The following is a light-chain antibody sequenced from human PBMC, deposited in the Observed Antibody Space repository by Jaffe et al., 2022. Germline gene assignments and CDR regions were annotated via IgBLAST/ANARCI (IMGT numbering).Light chain of an antibody. J-gene: IGKJ4*01. CDR1: QGIGNS. Sequence: DIQMTQSPSSLSASAGDRVTITCRASQGIGNSLAWFQQKPGKVPKSLIYDAFSLQSGVPSKFSGSGSGTDFTLTISSLQPEDSATYYCQQYGSHPFTFGGGTKVEIK. CDR2: DAF. CDR3: QQYGSHPFT. V-gene: IGKV1-16*02.